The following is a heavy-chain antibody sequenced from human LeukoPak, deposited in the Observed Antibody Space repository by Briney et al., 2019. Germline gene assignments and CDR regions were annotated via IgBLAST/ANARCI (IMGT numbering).Heavy chain of an antibody. CDR3: ARSIAAAGTIDY. CDR1: GYIFTGYY. D-gene: IGHD6-13*01. CDR2: INPNSGGT. V-gene: IGHV1-2*02. J-gene: IGHJ4*02. Sequence: ASVKVSCKASGYIFTGYYMHWVRQAPGQGLEWMGWINPNSGGTNYAQKFQDRVTMTRDTSISTAYMELSRLRSDDTAVYYCARSIAAAGTIDYWGQGTLVTVSS.